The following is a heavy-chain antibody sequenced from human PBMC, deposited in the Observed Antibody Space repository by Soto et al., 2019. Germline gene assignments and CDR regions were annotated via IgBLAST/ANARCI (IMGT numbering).Heavy chain of an antibody. J-gene: IGHJ4*02. V-gene: IGHV4-34*01. CDR2: INHSGST. CDR3: ARRYSSSFDY. D-gene: IGHD6-13*01. Sequence: SETLSLTCAFYGGSFSGYYWSWIRQPPGKGLEWIGEINHSGSTNYNPSLKSRVTISVDTSKNQFSLKLSSVTAADTAVYYCARRYSSSFDYWGQGTLVTVSS. CDR1: GGSFSGYY.